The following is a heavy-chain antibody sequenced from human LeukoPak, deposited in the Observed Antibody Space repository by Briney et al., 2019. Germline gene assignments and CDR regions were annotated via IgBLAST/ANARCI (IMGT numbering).Heavy chain of an antibody. CDR2: IRQDGSEK. J-gene: IGHJ4*01. D-gene: IGHD6-13*01. CDR3: ARDGTAPGLYFDL. V-gene: IGHV3-7*01. CDR1: GFTFTDLW. Sequence: PGGSLRLSCEVSGFTFTDLWMNWVRQAPGKGPEWVASIRQDGSEKTYVDSVKGRFTISRDNTKNSLSLQLNGLRAEDTAVYYCARDGTAPGLYFDLWGQGTLVTVSS.